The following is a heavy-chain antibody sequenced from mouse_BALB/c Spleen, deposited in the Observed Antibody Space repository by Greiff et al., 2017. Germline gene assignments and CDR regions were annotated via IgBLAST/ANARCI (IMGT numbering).Heavy chain of an antibody. J-gene: IGHJ2*01. Sequence: VQLQQSGAELVRPGSSVKISCKASGYAFSSYWMNWVKQRPGQGLEWIGQIYPGDGDTNYNGKFKGKATQTADKSSSTAYMQLSSLTSEDSAVYFCARRGIYGNSDYWGQGTTLTVSS. CDR2: IYPGDGDT. V-gene: IGHV1-80*01. CDR1: GYAFSSYW. CDR3: ARRGIYGNSDY. D-gene: IGHD2-1*01.